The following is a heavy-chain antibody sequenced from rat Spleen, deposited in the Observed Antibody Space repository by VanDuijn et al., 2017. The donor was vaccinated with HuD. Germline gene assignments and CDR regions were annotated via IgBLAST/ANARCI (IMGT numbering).Heavy chain of an antibody. CDR1: GLTFNNYW. D-gene: IGHD2-7*01. Sequence: EVQLVESGGGLVQPGGSLRLSCVASGLTFNNYWMTWIRQAPGKGLEWVASITNGDGHTYYLDSVQGRFTISRDNAKNTLYLQMDSLRSEDTATYYGARHLGGGGPSHWGQGVMVTVSS. CDR2: ITNGDGHT. CDR3: ARHLGGGGPSH. J-gene: IGHJ2*01. V-gene: IGHV5-31*01.